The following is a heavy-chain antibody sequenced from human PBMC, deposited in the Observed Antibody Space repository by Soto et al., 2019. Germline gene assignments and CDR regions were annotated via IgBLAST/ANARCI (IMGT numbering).Heavy chain of an antibody. V-gene: IGHV4-30-2*01. CDR1: GASITYGGYS. J-gene: IGHJ4*02. CDR2: ISHLEST. CDR3: ARGGGFDRFDY. D-gene: IGHD2-15*01. Sequence: PSETLSLTCTLSGASITYGGYSWSWIRQPPGNDLEWLGYISHLESTFYNPSFQSRLTLSIDRSKNQCSLKLASMTAADTAVYYCARGGGFDRFDYWRRGTLVSVRS.